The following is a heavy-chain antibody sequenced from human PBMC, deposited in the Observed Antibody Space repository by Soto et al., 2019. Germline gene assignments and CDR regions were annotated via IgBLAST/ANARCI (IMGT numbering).Heavy chain of an antibody. V-gene: IGHV4-31*03. CDR1: GFSIISAFHY. Sequence: KPSDTLSLTCTFCGFSIISAFHYGSFIRQHPGKGLEWIGYINDSGSIFYNPSLRGRLNISVDTSENQFSLRLTSVTAADTAVYFCARWGGFCTEAVCDAHPDHWGQGNLVTVSS. CDR2: INDSGSI. CDR3: ARWGGFCTEAVCDAHPDH. D-gene: IGHD2-8*01. J-gene: IGHJ4*02.